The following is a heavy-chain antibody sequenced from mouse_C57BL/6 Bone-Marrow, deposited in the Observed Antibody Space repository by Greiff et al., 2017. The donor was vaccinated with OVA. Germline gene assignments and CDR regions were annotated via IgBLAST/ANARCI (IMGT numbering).Heavy chain of an antibody. CDR1: GYAFSSSW. Sequence: QVQLQQSGPELVKPGASVKISCKASGYAFSSSWMNWVKQRPGKGLEWIGRIYPGDGDTNYNGKFKGKATLTAAKSSSTAYMQLSSLTSEDSAVYFCARPPYDYDGGVYYFDCGGQGTTLTVSS. V-gene: IGHV1-82*01. CDR3: ARPPYDYDGGVYYFDC. D-gene: IGHD2-4*01. CDR2: IYPGDGDT. J-gene: IGHJ2*01.